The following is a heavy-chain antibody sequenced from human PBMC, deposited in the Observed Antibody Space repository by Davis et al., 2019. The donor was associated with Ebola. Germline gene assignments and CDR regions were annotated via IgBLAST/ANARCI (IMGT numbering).Heavy chain of an antibody. CDR2: IIPILGIA. CDR1: GGTFSSYA. J-gene: IGHJ4*02. Sequence: SVKVSCKASGGTFSSYAISWVRQAPGQGLEWMGRIIPILGIANYAQKFQGRVTITADESTSTAYMELSSLRSEDTAVYYCARGLYGDYAYDYWGQGTLVTVSS. D-gene: IGHD4-17*01. CDR3: ARGLYGDYAYDY. V-gene: IGHV1-69*04.